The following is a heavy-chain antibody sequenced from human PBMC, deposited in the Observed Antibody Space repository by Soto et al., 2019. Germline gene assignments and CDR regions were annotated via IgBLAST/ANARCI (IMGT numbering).Heavy chain of an antibody. Sequence: PSETLSLTCTVSGGSISSGGYYWSWIRQHPGKGLEWIGYIYYSGSTYYNPSLKSRVTISVDTSKNQFPLKLSSVTAADTAVYYCARADSGYDRRWFDPWGQGTLVTVSS. J-gene: IGHJ5*02. CDR1: GGSISSGGYY. CDR3: ARADSGYDRRWFDP. V-gene: IGHV4-31*03. CDR2: IYYSGST. D-gene: IGHD5-12*01.